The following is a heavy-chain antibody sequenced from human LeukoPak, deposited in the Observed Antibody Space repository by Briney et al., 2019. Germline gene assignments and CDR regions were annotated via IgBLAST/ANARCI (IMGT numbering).Heavy chain of an antibody. CDR2: ISAYNGNT. D-gene: IGHD6-13*01. Sequence: ASVKVSCKASGGTFSSYAISWVRQAPGQGLEWMGWISAYNGNTNYAQKLQGRVTMTTDTSTSTAYMELRSLRSDDTAVYYCARDGDSSSNEYFQHWGQGTLVTVSS. CDR3: ARDGDSSSNEYFQH. CDR1: GGTFSSYA. V-gene: IGHV1-18*01. J-gene: IGHJ1*01.